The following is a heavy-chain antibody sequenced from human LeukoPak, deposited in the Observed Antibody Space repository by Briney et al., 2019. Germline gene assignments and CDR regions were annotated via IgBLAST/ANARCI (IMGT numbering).Heavy chain of an antibody. CDR3: ARPRSDLYGMDV. Sequence: GGSLRLSCIASEFIFSSYEMNWVRQAPGKGLEWVSYISGSGNIIYYADSVKGRLTISRDNAKNSLYLQMNSLRVEDTAVYYCARPRSDLYGMDVWGQGTTVTVSS. J-gene: IGHJ6*02. CDR1: EFIFSSYE. CDR2: ISGSGNII. V-gene: IGHV3-48*03.